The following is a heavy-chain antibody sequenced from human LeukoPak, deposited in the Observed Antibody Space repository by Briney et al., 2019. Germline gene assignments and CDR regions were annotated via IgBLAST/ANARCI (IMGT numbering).Heavy chain of an antibody. V-gene: IGHV3-23*01. D-gene: IGHD5-12*01. CDR2: LIGSNGAT. J-gene: IGHJ4*02. Sequence: GGSLRLSCAASGFTSTNYAMNWVRQAPGKGLEWVSILIGSNGATDYADSVKGRFTISRDNSKNTLYLPMNSLRAEDTAIYYCAKGAYDYIEMGYFDSWDRGTLVTVSS. CDR3: AKGAYDYIEMGYFDS. CDR1: GFTSTNYA.